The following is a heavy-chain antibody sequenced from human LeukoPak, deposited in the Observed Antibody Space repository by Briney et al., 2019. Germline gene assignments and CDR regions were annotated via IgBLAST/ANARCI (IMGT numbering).Heavy chain of an antibody. CDR3: ARHGGSGWYDY. Sequence: HGESLKISCKNSGYIFTSYWISWVRQMPGKGLEWMGRIDPSDSYTNYSPSFQGHVTISADKSISTAYLQWSSLKASDTAIYYCARHGGSGWYDYWGQGTLVTVS. J-gene: IGHJ4*02. CDR1: GYIFTSYW. D-gene: IGHD6-19*01. V-gene: IGHV5-10-1*01. CDR2: IDPSDSYT.